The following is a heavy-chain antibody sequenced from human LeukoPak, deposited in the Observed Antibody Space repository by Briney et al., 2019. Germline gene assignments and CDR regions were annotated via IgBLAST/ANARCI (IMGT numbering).Heavy chain of an antibody. CDR1: GGTFSSYA. V-gene: IGHV1-69*05. Sequence: SVKVSCKASGGTFSSYAISWVRQAPGQGLEWMGGIIPIFGTANYAQKFQGRVTITTDESTSTAYMELSSLRSEDTAVYYCASIYGGNSGGAFDIWGQGTMVTISS. CDR3: ASIYGGNSGGAFDI. D-gene: IGHD4-23*01. CDR2: IIPIFGTA. J-gene: IGHJ3*02.